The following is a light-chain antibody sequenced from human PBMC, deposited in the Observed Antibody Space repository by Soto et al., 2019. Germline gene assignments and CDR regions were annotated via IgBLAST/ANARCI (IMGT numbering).Light chain of an antibody. CDR1: QAIDSW. CDR3: QQYDNLPYT. V-gene: IGKV1-12*01. CDR2: TGS. Sequence: DIQMTQSPSSVSASVGDRVTITCRASQAIDSWLAWYQQKPGEAPKLLIFTGSLLHSGVPPRFSGSGSGTDFTLTISSLQPEDFATYYCQQYDNLPYTFGQGTKLEIK. J-gene: IGKJ2*01.